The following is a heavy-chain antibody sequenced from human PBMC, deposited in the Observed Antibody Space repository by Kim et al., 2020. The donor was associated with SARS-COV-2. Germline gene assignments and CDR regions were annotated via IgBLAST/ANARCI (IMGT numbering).Heavy chain of an antibody. CDR1: GASINDTNYY. D-gene: IGHD6-6*01. CDR3: ERVARPDHLGRPFDC. Sequence: SETLSLTCTVSGASINDTNYYWSWIRQPPGKGLQWIGTVFFSGSTFYTPSLESRLTISVDTSKNQFSLTLTSLTAADTAVYYCERVARPDHLGRPFDCWGQGTLLTVSS. CDR2: VFFSGST. J-gene: IGHJ4*02. V-gene: IGHV4-39*01.